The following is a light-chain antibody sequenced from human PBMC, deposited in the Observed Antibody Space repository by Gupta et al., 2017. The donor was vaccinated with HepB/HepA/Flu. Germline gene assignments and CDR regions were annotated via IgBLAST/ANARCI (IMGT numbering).Light chain of an antibody. Sequence: DIQFTQSPSFLSASLGDRATITCRASQDINSSLIWYQQKPGKAPKLLIYSASTSQSPVPSRFSGCGSGSEFTLTIISVQPEDFANYYCQQFTTYPLTFGQGTRLDIK. CDR2: SAS. V-gene: IGKV1-9*01. CDR3: QQFTTYPLT. J-gene: IGKJ5*01. CDR1: QDINSS.